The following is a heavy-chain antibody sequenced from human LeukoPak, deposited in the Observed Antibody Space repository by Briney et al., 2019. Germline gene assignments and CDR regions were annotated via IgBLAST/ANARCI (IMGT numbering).Heavy chain of an antibody. V-gene: IGHV1-18*01. J-gene: IGHJ5*01. Sequence: ASVKVSYKATSRISWVRQAPGQGLEWMGWIGTYGGDTYYAQKFQGRITVTTDTFTSTVYMELRNLRSDDTAVYYCARDLWNFYDDSGYNRDFDSWGQGTLVTVSS. CDR1: TSR. D-gene: IGHD3-22*01. CDR2: IGTYGGDT. CDR3: ARDLWNFYDDSGYNRDFDS.